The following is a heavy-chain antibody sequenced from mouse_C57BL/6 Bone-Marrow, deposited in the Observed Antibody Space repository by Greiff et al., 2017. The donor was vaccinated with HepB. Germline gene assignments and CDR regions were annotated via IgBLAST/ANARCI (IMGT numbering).Heavy chain of an antibody. CDR3: TRVRSYYGSSPFAY. CDR2: ISSGGDYI. CDR1: GFTFSSYA. D-gene: IGHD1-1*01. Sequence: EVNVVESGEGLVKPGGSLKLSCAASGFTFSSYAMSWVRQTPEKRLEWVAYISSGGDYIYYADTVKGRFTISRDNARNTLYLQMSSLKSEDTAMYYCTRVRSYYGSSPFAYWGQGTLVTVSA. J-gene: IGHJ3*01. V-gene: IGHV5-9-1*02.